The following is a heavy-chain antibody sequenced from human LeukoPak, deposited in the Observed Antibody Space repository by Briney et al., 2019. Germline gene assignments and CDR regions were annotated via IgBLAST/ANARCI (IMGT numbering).Heavy chain of an antibody. V-gene: IGHV4-39*01. CDR2: IYYSGST. J-gene: IGHJ5*02. CDR3: ARHLAWLGWFDP. D-gene: IGHD6-19*01. CDR1: GGSISSSSYY. Sequence: SETLSLTCTVSGGSISSSSYYWGWIRQPPGKGLEWIGSIYYSGSTYYNPSLKCRVTISVDTSKNQFSLKLSSVTAADTAVYYCARHLAWLGWFDPWGQGTLVTVSS.